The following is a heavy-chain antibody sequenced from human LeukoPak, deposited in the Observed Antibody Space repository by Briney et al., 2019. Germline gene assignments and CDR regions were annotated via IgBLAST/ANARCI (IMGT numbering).Heavy chain of an antibody. Sequence: GGSLRLSCAASGFTFSSYAMSWVRQAPGKGLEWVSAISGSGGSTYYADSVKGRFTISRDNSKNTLYLQMNSLRAEDTAVYYCAKHPGMVRGVKSPPDYWGQGTLVTVSS. D-gene: IGHD3-10*01. CDR1: GFTFSSYA. J-gene: IGHJ4*02. V-gene: IGHV3-23*01. CDR3: AKHPGMVRGVKSPPDY. CDR2: ISGSGGST.